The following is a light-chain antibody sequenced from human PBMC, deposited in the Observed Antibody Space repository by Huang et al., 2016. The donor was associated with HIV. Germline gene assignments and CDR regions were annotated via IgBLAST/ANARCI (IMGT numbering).Light chain of an antibody. J-gene: IGKJ1*01. CDR3: QQYNSLAWT. CDR1: QSISSW. V-gene: IGKV1-5*03. Sequence: DIQMTQSPSTLSASVGDRVTITCRASQSISSWLAWYQQKPVKAPNLLIYKASSLESCVPSRFSGSGSGTEFTLTISSLQPDDFATYYCQQYNSLAWTFGQGTKVEIK. CDR2: KAS.